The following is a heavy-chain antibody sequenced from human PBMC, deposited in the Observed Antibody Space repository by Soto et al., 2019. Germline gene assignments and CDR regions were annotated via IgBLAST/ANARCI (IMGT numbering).Heavy chain of an antibody. CDR1: GGSISSGDYY. V-gene: IGHV4-30-4*01. CDR2: IYYSGST. J-gene: IGHJ5*02. Sequence: QVQLQESGPGLVKPSQTLSLTCTVSGGSISSGDYYWSWIRQPPGKGLEWIGYIYYSGSTYYNPSLKSRVTISVDTSKNQFSLKLSSVTAADTAVYYCARGLPYCSGGSCYSGFDPWGQGTLVTVSS. D-gene: IGHD2-15*01. CDR3: ARGLPYCSGGSCYSGFDP.